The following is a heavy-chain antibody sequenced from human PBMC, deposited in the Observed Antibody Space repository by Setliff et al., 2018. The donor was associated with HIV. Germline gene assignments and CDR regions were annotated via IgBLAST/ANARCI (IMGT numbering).Heavy chain of an antibody. CDR3: ARKGWNAYEAFDY. Sequence: SETLSLTCAVSGYSISSGYYWGWIRQPPGKGLEWIGEINHSGSTNYSPSLKSRVTISVDTSKNHFSLSLTSVTAADTAIYFCARKGWNAYEAFDYWGQGSLVTVSS. D-gene: IGHD1-1*01. V-gene: IGHV4-38-2*01. CDR1: GYSISSGYY. J-gene: IGHJ4*02. CDR2: INHSGST.